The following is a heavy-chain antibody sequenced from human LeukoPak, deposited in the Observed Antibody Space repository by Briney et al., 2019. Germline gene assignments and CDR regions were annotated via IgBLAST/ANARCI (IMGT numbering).Heavy chain of an antibody. CDR1: GYTLTELS. V-gene: IGHV1-24*01. Sequence: GASVKVSCKASGYTLTELSLHWVRQAPGKGLEWMGGLDPEDGEMIYSQKFQGRVTMTEDTSTDIAYMEMSSLRSEDTAVYYCATGLTKWDLLNYWGQGTLVTVSS. CDR2: LDPEDGEM. CDR3: ATGLTKWDLLNY. J-gene: IGHJ4*02. D-gene: IGHD1-26*01.